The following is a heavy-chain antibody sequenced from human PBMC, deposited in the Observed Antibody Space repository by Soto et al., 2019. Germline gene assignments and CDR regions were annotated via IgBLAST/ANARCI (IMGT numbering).Heavy chain of an antibody. Sequence: EVQLVESGGGLVQPGGSLRVSCAASGFAFTSYWMSWVRQAPGKSLEWVANIKEDGSAKYYLDSVKGRFTISRDNAKHSLYLQMSSLRAEDTAVYYCARENFYSFDYWGQGILVSVSS. V-gene: IGHV3-7*01. CDR2: IKEDGSAK. CDR1: GFAFTSYW. CDR3: ARENFYSFDY. J-gene: IGHJ4*02. D-gene: IGHD4-4*01.